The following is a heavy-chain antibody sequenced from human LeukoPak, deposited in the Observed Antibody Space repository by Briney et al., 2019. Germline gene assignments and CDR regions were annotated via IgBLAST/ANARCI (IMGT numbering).Heavy chain of an antibody. Sequence: SQTLSLTCAISGDSVSSNSAAWNWIRQSPSRGLEWLGRTFYRSKWYNDYAVSVKSRITISPDTSKNQFSLQLNSVTPEDTAVYYCARDGRGGVVPPGWFDPWGQGTLVTVSS. CDR3: ARDGRGGVVPPGWFDP. D-gene: IGHD2-2*01. CDR1: GDSVSSNSAA. J-gene: IGHJ5*02. V-gene: IGHV6-1*01. CDR2: TFYRSKWYN.